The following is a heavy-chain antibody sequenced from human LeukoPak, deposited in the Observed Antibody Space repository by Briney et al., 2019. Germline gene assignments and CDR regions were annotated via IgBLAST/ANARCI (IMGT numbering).Heavy chain of an antibody. CDR3: ARASTRSGTTYYFDY. Sequence: GGSLRLSCAASGFTFSSYSLNWVRQAPGKGLEWVANIKEDGSEKNYVGSVTGRFTISRDNAKNTLYLQMNGLRAEDTAVYFCARASTRSGTTYYFDYWGQGTRVTVSS. V-gene: IGHV3-7*01. J-gene: IGHJ4*02. CDR2: IKEDGSEK. D-gene: IGHD3-10*01. CDR1: GFTFSSYS.